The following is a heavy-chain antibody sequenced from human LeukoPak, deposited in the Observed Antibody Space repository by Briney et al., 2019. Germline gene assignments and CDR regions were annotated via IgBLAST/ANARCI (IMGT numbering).Heavy chain of an antibody. V-gene: IGHV1-46*01. Sequence: ASVKVSCKASGYTFTSYYMHCVRQAPGQGLEWMGIINPSGGRTSYAQKFQGRVTMTRDMSTSTVYMELSSLRSEDTAVYYCARAYVSGGSCCTFDYWGQGTLVTVSS. CDR3: ARAYVSGGSCCTFDY. CDR2: INPSGGRT. CDR1: GYTFTSYY. J-gene: IGHJ4*02. D-gene: IGHD2-15*01.